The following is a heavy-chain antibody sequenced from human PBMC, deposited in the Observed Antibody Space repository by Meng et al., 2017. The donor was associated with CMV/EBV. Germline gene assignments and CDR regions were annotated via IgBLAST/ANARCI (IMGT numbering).Heavy chain of an antibody. Sequence: SETLSLTCTVSGGSISSSSYYWGWIRQPPGKGLEWIGGIYYSGSTYYNPSLKSRVTISVDTSKNQFSLKLSSVTAADTAVYYCARHVHDLWSGYYPPYYYYGMDVWGQGTTVTVSS. CDR1: GGSISSSSYY. CDR2: IYYSGST. CDR3: ARHVHDLWSGYYPPYYYYGMDV. J-gene: IGHJ6*02. D-gene: IGHD3-3*01. V-gene: IGHV4-39*01.